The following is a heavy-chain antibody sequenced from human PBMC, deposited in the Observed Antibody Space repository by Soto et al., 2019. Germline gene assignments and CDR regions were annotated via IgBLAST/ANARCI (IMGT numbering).Heavy chain of an antibody. V-gene: IGHV3-23*01. CDR2: ISGSGGST. Sequence: GGSLRLSCAASGFTFSSYAMSWVRRAPGKGLEWVSAISGSGGSTYYADSVKGRFTISRDNSKNTLYLQMNSLRAEDTAVYYCAKVLFPGWGRAICFDYWGQGTLVTVSS. J-gene: IGHJ4*02. D-gene: IGHD3-10*01. CDR3: AKVLFPGWGRAICFDY. CDR1: GFTFSSYA.